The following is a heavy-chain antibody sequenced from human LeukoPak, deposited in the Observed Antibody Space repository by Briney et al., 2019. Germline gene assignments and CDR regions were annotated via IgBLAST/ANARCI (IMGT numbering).Heavy chain of an antibody. CDR3: ARETALRIAAAGSPEYYMDV. CDR2: IYYSGST. V-gene: IGHV4-39*07. Sequence: SETLSLTCTVSGGSISSSSYYWGWIRQPPGKGLEWIGSIYYSGSTYYNPSLKSRVTISVDTSKNQFSLKLSSVTAADTAVYYCARETALRIAAAGSPEYYMDVWGKGTTVTVSS. D-gene: IGHD6-13*01. CDR1: GGSISSSSYY. J-gene: IGHJ6*03.